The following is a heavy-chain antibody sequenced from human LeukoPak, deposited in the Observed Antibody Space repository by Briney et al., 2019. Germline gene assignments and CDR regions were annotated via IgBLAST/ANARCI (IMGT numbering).Heavy chain of an antibody. Sequence: SGGSLRLSREASGFSFSTYGMHWVRQAPGKGLEWVAFIRNDGSDKYYADSVKGRFTISRDNSKNTLYLQMNSLRAEDTAVYYCVVYKYILSWSAFDFRGRGTMVTVSS. CDR2: IRNDGSDK. D-gene: IGHD6-13*01. CDR3: VVYKYILSWSAFDF. J-gene: IGHJ3*01. V-gene: IGHV3-30*02. CDR1: GFSFSTYG.